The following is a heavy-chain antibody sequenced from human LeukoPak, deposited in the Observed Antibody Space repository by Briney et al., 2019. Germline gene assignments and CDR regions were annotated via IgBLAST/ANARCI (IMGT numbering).Heavy chain of an antibody. CDR2: SYYSGST. J-gene: IGHJ6*04. CDR3: ARDSALLDTAMEHYYYYGMDV. Sequence: SETLSLTCTVSGCSIIWYYCSWIRQPPGKGLDGIGYSYYSGSTNYKPSIKSRVTISVATSKNQFSLKLSSVTAADTAVYYCARDSALLDTAMEHYYYYGMDVWGKGTAVTVSS. D-gene: IGHD5-18*01. V-gene: IGHV4-59*01. CDR1: GCSIIWYY.